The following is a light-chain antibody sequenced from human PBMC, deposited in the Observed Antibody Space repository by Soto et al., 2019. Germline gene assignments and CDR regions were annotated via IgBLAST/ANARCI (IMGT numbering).Light chain of an antibody. CDR3: QQYTVYPYT. V-gene: IGKV1-5*01. CDR1: QRLTGC. J-gene: IGKJ2*01. CDR2: DVS. Sequence: DIQMTQSPSTLSVSIGDRVTLTCRASQRLTGCLAWYQQKPGRLPNPLIYDVSILESGVPSRFSGSEYGTDFTLTISSLRPDDFATLYCQQYTVYPYTFGQGTRLDI.